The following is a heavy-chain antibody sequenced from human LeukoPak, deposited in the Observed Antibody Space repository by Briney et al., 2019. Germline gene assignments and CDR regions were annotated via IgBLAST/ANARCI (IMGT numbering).Heavy chain of an antibody. J-gene: IGHJ4*02. CDR2: INPRGGST. CDR1: GYSFTYYY. CDR3: ARLEFAGTHYFDY. D-gene: IGHD1-1*01. V-gene: IGHV1-46*01. Sequence: GASVKVSCKASGYSFTYYYMHWVRQAPGQGLEWMGIINPRGGSTSYAQKFQGRVTMTRDTSTSTVYMDLRSLGSDDTAVYYCARLEFAGTHYFDYWGQGTLVTVSS.